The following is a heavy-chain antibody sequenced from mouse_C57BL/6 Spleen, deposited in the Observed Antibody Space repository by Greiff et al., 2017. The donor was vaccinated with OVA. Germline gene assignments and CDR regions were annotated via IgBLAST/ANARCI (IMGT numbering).Heavy chain of an antibody. V-gene: IGHV1-66*01. J-gene: IGHJ4*01. CDR3: ARDYYAMDY. CDR2: IYPGSGNT. CDR1: GYSFTSYY. Sequence: QVQLKESGPELVKPGASVKISCKASGYSFTSYYIHWVKQRPGQGLEWIGWIYPGSGNTKYNEKFKGKATLTADTSPSTAYMQLSSLTSEDSAVYYCARDYYAMDYWGQGTSVTVSS.